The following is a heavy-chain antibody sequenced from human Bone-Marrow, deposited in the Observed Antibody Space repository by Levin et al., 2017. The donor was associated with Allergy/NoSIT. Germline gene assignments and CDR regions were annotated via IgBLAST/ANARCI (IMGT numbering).Heavy chain of an antibody. D-gene: IGHD6-13*01. CDR3: ARGKGSSWYAIDY. J-gene: IGHJ4*02. CDR1: GFTFSSYS. V-gene: IGHV3-21*01. CDR2: IGGTGQYI. Sequence: GGSLRLSCAASGFTFSSYSINWVRQAPGKGLEWVSSIGGTGQYIYYGDSVKGRFTISRDNAKNSLYLQMNSLRAEDTAVYYCARGKGSSWYAIDYWGQGTLVTVSS.